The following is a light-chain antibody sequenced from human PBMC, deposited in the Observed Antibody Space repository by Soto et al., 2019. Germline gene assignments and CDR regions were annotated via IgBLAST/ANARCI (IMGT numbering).Light chain of an antibody. V-gene: IGLV2-8*01. CDR2: EVT. CDR3: SSYAASNNFYFV. Sequence: QSVPTQPPSASGSPGQSVTISCTGTSSDVGGYNYVSWYQQYPGRAPKLMIYEVTKRPSGVPDRSSGSKSGNTASLTVSGLQAEDEADYYCSSYAASNNFYFVFGGGTKLTVL. J-gene: IGLJ3*02. CDR1: SSDVGGYNY.